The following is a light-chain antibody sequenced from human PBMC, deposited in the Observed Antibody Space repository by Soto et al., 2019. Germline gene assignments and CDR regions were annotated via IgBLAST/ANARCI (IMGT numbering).Light chain of an antibody. Sequence: DIQMTQSPSSLSASVGDRVTITCRASQSITNNLNWYQQKPGKAPTLLIYAASSLENGVPSSFSGSGSGTDFTLTISSLQPEDFATYYCQQTYSAPYSFGQGTKLEIK. J-gene: IGKJ2*01. CDR3: QQTYSAPYS. CDR2: AAS. CDR1: QSITNN. V-gene: IGKV1-39*01.